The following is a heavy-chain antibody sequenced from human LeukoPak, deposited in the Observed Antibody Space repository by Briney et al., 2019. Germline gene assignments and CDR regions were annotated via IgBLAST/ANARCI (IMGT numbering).Heavy chain of an antibody. J-gene: IGHJ5*02. V-gene: IGHV3-21*01. CDR2: ISSSSSYI. CDR1: GFTFSSYS. D-gene: IGHD2-2*01. Sequence: GGSLRLSGAASGFTFSSYSMNWVRQAPGKGLEWVSSISSSSSYIYYADSVKGRFTISRDNAKNSLYLQMNSLRVEDTAVYYCARGFSSTPNWFDPWGQGTLVTVSS. CDR3: ARGFSSTPNWFDP.